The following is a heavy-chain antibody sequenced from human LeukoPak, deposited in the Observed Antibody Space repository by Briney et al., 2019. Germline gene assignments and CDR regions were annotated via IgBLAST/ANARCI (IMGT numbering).Heavy chain of an antibody. CDR3: AKDCYDFWRGYYNGPDY. CDR1: GFTFSSYA. D-gene: IGHD3-3*01. CDR2: ISGSGGST. Sequence: PGGSLRLSCAASGFTFSSYAMSWVRQAPGKGLEWVSAISGSGGSTYYADSVKGRFTISRDNSKNTLYLPMNSLRAEDTAVYYCAKDCYDFWRGYYNGPDYWGQGTLVTVSS. V-gene: IGHV3-23*01. J-gene: IGHJ4*02.